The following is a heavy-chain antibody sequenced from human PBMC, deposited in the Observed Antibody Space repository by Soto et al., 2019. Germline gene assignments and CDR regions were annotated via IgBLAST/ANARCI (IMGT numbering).Heavy chain of an antibody. V-gene: IGHV3-23*01. Sequence: EVQLLESGGGLVQPGGSLRLSCAASGFTFSSYAMSWVRQAPGKGLEWVSAISGSGGSTYYADSVKGRFTISRDNSKNTLYLQMNSLRAEDTAVYYCAIEPDTYGDYSREAPNWFDPWGQGTLVTVSS. D-gene: IGHD4-17*01. CDR3: AIEPDTYGDYSREAPNWFDP. CDR2: ISGSGGST. CDR1: GFTFSSYA. J-gene: IGHJ5*02.